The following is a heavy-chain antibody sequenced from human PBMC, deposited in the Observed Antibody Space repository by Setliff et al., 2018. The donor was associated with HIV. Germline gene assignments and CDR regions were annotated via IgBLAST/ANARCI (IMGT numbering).Heavy chain of an antibody. V-gene: IGHV4-34*01. CDR1: GGSFSGYY. Sequence: PSETLSLTCAVYGGSFSGYYWSWIRQPPGKGLEWIGEINHRGSTNYNPSLESRVTISVDRSKNQFSLNITSVTAADTAVYYCARGRDNLLTGYYVSFDSWGQGNLVTVSS. CDR2: INHRGST. J-gene: IGHJ4*02. D-gene: IGHD3-9*01. CDR3: ARGRDNLLTGYYVSFDS.